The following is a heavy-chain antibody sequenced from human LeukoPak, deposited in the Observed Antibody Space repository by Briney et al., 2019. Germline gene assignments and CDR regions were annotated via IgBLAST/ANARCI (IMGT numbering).Heavy chain of an antibody. CDR3: ARDRVPADDRIAVAGDY. V-gene: IGHV1-2*02. CDR1: GYTSTGYY. D-gene: IGHD6-19*01. Sequence: ASVKVSCKASGYTSTGYYMHWVRQAPGQGLEWMGWINPNSGGTNYAQKFQGRVTMTRDTSISTAYMVLSRLRSDDAAVYYCARDRVPADDRIAVAGDYWGQGTLVTVSS. J-gene: IGHJ4*02. CDR2: INPNSGGT.